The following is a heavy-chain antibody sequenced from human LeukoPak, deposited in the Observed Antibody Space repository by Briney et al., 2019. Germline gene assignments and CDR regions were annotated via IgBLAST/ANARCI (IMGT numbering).Heavy chain of an antibody. V-gene: IGHV3-23*01. CDR2: ISGSGGST. D-gene: IGHD6-13*01. J-gene: IGHJ3*02. Sequence: PGGSLRLSCAASGFTFSSYAMSWVRQAPGEGLEWVSAISGSGGSTYYADSVKGRFTISRDNSKNTLYLQMNSLRAEDTAVYYCANGAAAGTYAFDIWGQGTMVTVSS. CDR3: ANGAAAGTYAFDI. CDR1: GFTFSSYA.